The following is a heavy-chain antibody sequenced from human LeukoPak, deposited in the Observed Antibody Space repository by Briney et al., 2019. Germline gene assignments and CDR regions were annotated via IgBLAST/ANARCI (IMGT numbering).Heavy chain of an antibody. CDR1: GGSISGSNW. Sequence: SETLSLTCTVSGGSISGSNWWSWVRQPPGKGLEWIGEIFHSGSTNYNSSLKSRVTISVDTSKNQFSLKLSSVTAADTAVYYCARAPLGYCSSTSCFPNWFDPWGQGTLVTVSS. D-gene: IGHD2-2*01. CDR3: ARAPLGYCSSTSCFPNWFDP. CDR2: IFHSGST. V-gene: IGHV4-4*02. J-gene: IGHJ5*02.